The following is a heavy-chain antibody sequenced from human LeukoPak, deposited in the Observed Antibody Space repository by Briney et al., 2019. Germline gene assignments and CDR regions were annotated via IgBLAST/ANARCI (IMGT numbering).Heavy chain of an antibody. CDR1: GGSISSSSYY. V-gene: IGHV4-39*07. Sequence: SETLSLTCTVSGGSISSSSYYWGWIRQPPGKGLEWIGSTYYSGSTYYNPSLKSRFTISVDTSKNQFSLKLSSVTAADTAVYYCARTIAVAGPYYMDVWGKGTTVTVSS. CDR3: ARTIAVAGPYYMDV. J-gene: IGHJ6*03. D-gene: IGHD6-19*01. CDR2: TYYSGST.